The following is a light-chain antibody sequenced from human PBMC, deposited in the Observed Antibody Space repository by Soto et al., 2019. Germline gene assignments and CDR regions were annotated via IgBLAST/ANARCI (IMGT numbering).Light chain of an antibody. CDR1: SSDVGSYNL. V-gene: IGLV2-23*02. J-gene: IGLJ2*01. CDR2: EVN. Sequence: QSALTQPASVSGSPGQSITISCTGTSSDVGSYNLVSWYQQHPGKAPKRIISEVNKRPSGVSRRFSGSKSGYTASLTISGLQAEDEADYYCCSYAGSSTFVVFGGGTKVTVL. CDR3: CSYAGSSTFVV.